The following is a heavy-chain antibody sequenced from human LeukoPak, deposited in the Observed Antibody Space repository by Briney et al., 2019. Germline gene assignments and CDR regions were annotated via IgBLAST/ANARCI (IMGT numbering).Heavy chain of an antibody. CDR1: GFTFSRYW. D-gene: IGHD1-26*01. CDR2: IKSDGSST. CDR3: VRDNRSYNFDY. V-gene: IGHV3-74*01. Sequence: GGSLRLYCAASGFTFSRYWMHWVRQAPGKGLVWVPCIKSDGSSTSIADSAKGRFTISRDNAKNTVYLQMNSLRAEDTAVYYCVRDNRSYNFDYWGQGTLVTVSS. J-gene: IGHJ4*02.